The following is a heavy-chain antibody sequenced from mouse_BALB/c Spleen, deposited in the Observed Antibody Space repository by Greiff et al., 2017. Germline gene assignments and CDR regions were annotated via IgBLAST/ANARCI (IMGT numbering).Heavy chain of an antibody. V-gene: IGHV5-6*01. D-gene: IGHD1-2*01. CDR3: ARHYYGQYYFDD. CDR1: GFTFSSYG. Sequence: EVKLVESGGDLVKPGGSLKLSCAASGFTFSSYGMSWVRQTPDKRLEWVATISSGGSYTYYPDSVKGRFTISRDNAKNTLYLQMSSLKSEDTAMYYCARHYYGQYYFDDWGQGTTLTVSS. J-gene: IGHJ2*01. CDR2: ISSGGSYT.